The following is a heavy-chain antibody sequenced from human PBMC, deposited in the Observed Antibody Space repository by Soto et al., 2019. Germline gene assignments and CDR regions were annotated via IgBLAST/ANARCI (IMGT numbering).Heavy chain of an antibody. CDR2: IYYSGST. CDR1: GGSISSYY. Sequence: SETLSLTCTVSGGSISSYYWSWIRQPPGKGLEWIGYIYYSGSTNYNPSLKSRVTISVDTSKNQFSLKLSSVTAADTAVYYCAGLWDGPDYGDYSTKFDYWGQGTLVTVSS. CDR3: AGLWDGPDYGDYSTKFDY. V-gene: IGHV4-59*01. D-gene: IGHD4-17*01. J-gene: IGHJ4*02.